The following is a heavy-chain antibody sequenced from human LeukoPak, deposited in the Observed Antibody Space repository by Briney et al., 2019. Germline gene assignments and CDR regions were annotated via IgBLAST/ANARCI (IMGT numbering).Heavy chain of an antibody. Sequence: GGSLRLSCAASGFTFSSYAMHWVRQAPGKGLEWVAVISYDGSNKYYADSVKGRFTISRDNSKNTLYLQMNSLRAEDTAVYYCAKDLPSSGWHTPRDYYYYGMDVWGQGTTVTVSS. V-gene: IGHV3-30-3*01. CDR2: ISYDGSNK. CDR1: GFTFSSYA. J-gene: IGHJ6*02. CDR3: AKDLPSSGWHTPRDYYYYGMDV. D-gene: IGHD6-19*01.